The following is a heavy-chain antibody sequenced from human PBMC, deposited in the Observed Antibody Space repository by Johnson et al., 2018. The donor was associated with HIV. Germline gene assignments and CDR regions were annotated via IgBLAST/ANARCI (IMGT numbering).Heavy chain of an antibody. CDR1: GFTFSSYA. CDR2: ISGSGGST. D-gene: IGHD6-19*01. CDR3: ARGGPYSCGWSGAGAFDI. V-gene: IGHV3-23*04. Sequence: VQLVESGGGLVQPGGSLRLSCAASGFTFSSYAMSWVRQAPGKGLEWVSAISGSGGSTYYADSVKGRFTISRDKAKNSLYLQMNTLRAEDTALYYCARGGPYSCGWSGAGAFDIWGQGTMVTGSS. J-gene: IGHJ3*02.